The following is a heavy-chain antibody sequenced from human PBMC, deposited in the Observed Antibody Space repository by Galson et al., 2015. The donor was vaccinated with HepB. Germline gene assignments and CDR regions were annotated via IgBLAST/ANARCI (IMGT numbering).Heavy chain of an antibody. D-gene: IGHD2/OR15-2a*01. Sequence: RLSCAASGFTFNNAWMSWVRQAPGKGLEWVGRIKSKAEDGTTIYAAPVKGRFTISRDDSKNTLYLQMNSLTTEDTAVYYCATSLGFGYGDSTVAIDYWGQGTLVTVSS. J-gene: IGHJ4*02. CDR1: GFTFNNAW. V-gene: IGHV3-15*01. CDR2: IKSKAEDGTT. CDR3: ATSLGFGYGDSTVAIDY.